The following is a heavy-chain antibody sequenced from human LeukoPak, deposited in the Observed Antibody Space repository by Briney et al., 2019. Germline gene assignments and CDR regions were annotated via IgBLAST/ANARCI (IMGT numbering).Heavy chain of an antibody. V-gene: IGHV1-24*01. CDR2: YDPDDDKT. CDR3: TKTSDSDTYDYVWGSFAL. CDR1: GGTFSSYA. D-gene: IGHD3-16*01. J-gene: IGHJ4*02. Sequence: ASVKVSCKASGGTFSSYAISWVRQAPGQGLESMGGYDPDDDKTIYAQKFQGRLTMTEDASADTAYMELSSLGSEDTAVYYCTKTSDSDTYDYVWGSFALWGQGTLVTVSS.